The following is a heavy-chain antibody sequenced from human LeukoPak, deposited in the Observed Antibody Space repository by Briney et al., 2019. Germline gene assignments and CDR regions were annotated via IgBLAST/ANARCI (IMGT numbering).Heavy chain of an antibody. J-gene: IGHJ4*02. Sequence: SETLSLTCAVSGGSISSGGYSWSWIRQPPGKGLEWIGYIYYSGSTYYNPSLKSRVTISVDTSKNQFSLKLSSVTAADTAVYYCARGDCSSTSCYFDYWGQGTLVTVSS. CDR2: IYYSGST. CDR1: GGSISSGGYS. D-gene: IGHD2-2*01. CDR3: ARGDCSSTSCYFDY. V-gene: IGHV4-30-4*08.